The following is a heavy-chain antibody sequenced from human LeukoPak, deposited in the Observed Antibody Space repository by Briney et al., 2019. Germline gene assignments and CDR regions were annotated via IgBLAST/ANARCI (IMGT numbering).Heavy chain of an antibody. V-gene: IGHV4-61*02. CDR3: ARDAAYYYDSSGLFDY. CDR1: GGSVSSGSYY. Sequence: SQTLSLTCTVSGGSVSSGSYYWSWIRQPAGKGLEWSGRIYTSGSTNYNPSLKSRVTISVDTSKNQFSLKLSSVTAADTAVYYCARDAAYYYDSSGLFDYWGQGTLVTVSS. CDR2: IYTSGST. D-gene: IGHD3-22*01. J-gene: IGHJ4*02.